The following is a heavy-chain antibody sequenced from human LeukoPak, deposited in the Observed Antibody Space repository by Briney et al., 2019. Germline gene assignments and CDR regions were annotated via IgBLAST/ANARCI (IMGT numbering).Heavy chain of an antibody. Sequence: GRSLRLSCAASGFTFSSYGVHWVRQAPGKGLEWVAVVSYDGSNKYYAESVKGRFPISRGNSKNTLYLQMNSLRGGDTAVYNCAKDRGFGELLDYWGQGTLVTVSS. D-gene: IGHD3-10*01. J-gene: IGHJ4*02. CDR2: VSYDGSNK. CDR3: AKDRGFGELLDY. CDR1: GFTFSSYG. V-gene: IGHV3-30*18.